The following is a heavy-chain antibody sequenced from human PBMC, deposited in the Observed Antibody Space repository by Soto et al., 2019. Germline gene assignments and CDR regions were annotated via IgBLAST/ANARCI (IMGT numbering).Heavy chain of an antibody. CDR1: GFTFSDYY. J-gene: IGHJ6*02. Sequence: GGSLSLSCAASGFTFSDYYMSWIRQAPGKGLEWVSYISSSGSTIYYADSVKRRFTISRDNAKNSLYLQMHSLRAEDTAVYYCARQYYYDCSGYRSDYYYLMDVWGQGTTVTVSS. D-gene: IGHD3-22*01. V-gene: IGHV3-11*01. CDR3: ARQYYYDCSGYRSDYYYLMDV. CDR2: ISSSGSTI.